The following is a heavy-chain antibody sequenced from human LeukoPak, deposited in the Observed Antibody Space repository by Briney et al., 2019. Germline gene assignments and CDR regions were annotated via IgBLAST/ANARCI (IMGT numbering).Heavy chain of an antibody. Sequence: SETLSLTCTVSGGSISSYYWSWIRQPPGKGLEWIGYIYYRGSTNYNPSLKSRVTISVDTSKNQFSLKLSSVTAADTAVYYCAREYCRSTSCYVHWFDPWGQGTLVTVSS. CDR1: GGSISSYY. V-gene: IGHV4-59*01. CDR2: IYYRGST. D-gene: IGHD2-2*01. J-gene: IGHJ5*02. CDR3: AREYCRSTSCYVHWFDP.